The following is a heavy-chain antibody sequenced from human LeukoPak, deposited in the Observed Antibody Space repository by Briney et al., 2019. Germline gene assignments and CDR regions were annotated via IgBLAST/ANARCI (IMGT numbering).Heavy chain of an antibody. J-gene: IGHJ6*03. V-gene: IGHV3-53*01. D-gene: IGHD3-10*01. CDR2: IYSGGST. CDR1: GFTVSSNY. CDR3: ARAGSGSYHYYYYMDV. Sequence: GGSLRLSCAASGFTVSSNYMSWVRQAPGKGLEWVSVIYSGGSTYYADSVKGRFTISRDNSKNTLYLQMNSLRAEDTAVYYCARAGSGSYHYYYYMDVWGKGTTVTVSS.